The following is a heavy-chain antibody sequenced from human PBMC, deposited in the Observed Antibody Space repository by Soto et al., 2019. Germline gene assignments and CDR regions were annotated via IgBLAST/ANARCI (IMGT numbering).Heavy chain of an antibody. V-gene: IGHV1-2*04. Sequence: QVQLVQSGAEVKKPGASVKVSCKASGYTFTGYYMHWVRQAPGQGLEWMGWINPNSVGTTYAQKFQGWVPMTMHTSISTAYMELSRLRSDDTAVYYCARAGYCSGGSCYSPSYSGMDVCGQGTTVTVSS. D-gene: IGHD2-15*01. CDR2: INPNSVGT. CDR3: ARAGYCSGGSCYSPSYSGMDV. J-gene: IGHJ6*02. CDR1: GYTFTGYY.